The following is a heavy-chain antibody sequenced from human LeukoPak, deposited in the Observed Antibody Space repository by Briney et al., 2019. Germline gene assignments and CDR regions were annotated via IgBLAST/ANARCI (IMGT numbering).Heavy chain of an antibody. Sequence: SETLSLTCTVSGVSISSGGYYWSWLRQHPGKGLEWIGYIYYSGSTYYNPSLKSRVTISVDTSKNQFSLKLSSVTAADTAVYYCARGRYGDYGRDWFDPWGQGTLVTVSS. CDR3: ARGRYGDYGRDWFDP. J-gene: IGHJ5*02. V-gene: IGHV4-31*03. D-gene: IGHD4-17*01. CDR2: IYYSGST. CDR1: GVSISSGGYY.